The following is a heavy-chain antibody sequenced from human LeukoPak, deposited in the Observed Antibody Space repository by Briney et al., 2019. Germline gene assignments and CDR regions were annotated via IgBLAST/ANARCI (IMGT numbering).Heavy chain of an antibody. Sequence: GGSLRLSCAASGFTFSSYSMNWVRQAPGKGLEWVSSISSSSRYIYYADSVKGRFTISRDNAKNSLYLQMNSLRAEDTAVYYCARDLVPAAMVVYYYGMDVWGQGTTVTVSS. CDR1: GFTFSSYS. CDR2: ISSSSRYI. J-gene: IGHJ6*02. D-gene: IGHD2-2*01. CDR3: ARDLVPAAMVVYYYGMDV. V-gene: IGHV3-21*01.